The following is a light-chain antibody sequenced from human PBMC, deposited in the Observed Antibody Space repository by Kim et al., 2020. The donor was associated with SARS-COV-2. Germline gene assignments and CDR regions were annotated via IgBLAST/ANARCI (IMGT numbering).Light chain of an antibody. CDR1: QNVGSN. Sequence: EIVLTQSPATLSLAPGERATLSCRASQNVGSNLAWFQQIPGQTPRLLMYDAATRAPGIPARFSGRGSGTDFTLTISSLEPEDFAIYYCQDRSKWPQSLTFGGGTKVDIK. J-gene: IGKJ4*01. V-gene: IGKV3-11*01. CDR2: DAA. CDR3: QDRSKWPQSLT.